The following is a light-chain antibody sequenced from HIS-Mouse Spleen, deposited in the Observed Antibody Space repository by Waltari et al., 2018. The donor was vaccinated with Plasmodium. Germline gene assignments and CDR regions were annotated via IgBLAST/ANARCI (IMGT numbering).Light chain of an antibody. V-gene: IGKV1-5*03. Sequence: DIQMTQSPYTLSAPVGDRVTITCRGRQSISSGLAWYQEKPGKAPKLLIYKASSLESGVPSRFSGSGSGTEFTLTISSLQPDDCATYYCQQYNSYSWTFGQGTKVEIK. CDR2: KAS. CDR1: QSISSG. CDR3: QQYNSYSWT. J-gene: IGKJ1*01.